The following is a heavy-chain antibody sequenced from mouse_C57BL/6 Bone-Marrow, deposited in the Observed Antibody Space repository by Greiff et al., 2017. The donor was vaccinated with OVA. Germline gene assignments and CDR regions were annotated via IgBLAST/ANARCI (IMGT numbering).Heavy chain of an antibody. V-gene: IGHV1-55*01. CDR2: IYPGSGST. Sequence: QVQLQQPGAELVKPGASVKMSCKASGYTFTSYWITWVKQRPGQGLEWIGDIYPGSGSTNYNEKFKSKATLTVDTSSSTAYMQLSSLTSEDSAFYYCARPAQAFYYAMDYWGQGTSVTVSS. CDR3: ARPAQAFYYAMDY. CDR1: GYTFTSYW. J-gene: IGHJ4*01. D-gene: IGHD3-2*02.